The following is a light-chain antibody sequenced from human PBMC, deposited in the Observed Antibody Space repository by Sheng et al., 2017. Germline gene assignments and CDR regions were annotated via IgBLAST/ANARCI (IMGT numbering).Light chain of an antibody. CDR1: QSLSNN. V-gene: IGKV3-15*01. J-gene: IGKJ1*01. CDR2: CAS. CDR3: QQYNNWPRT. Sequence: EILMTQSPATLSASPGERATLSCRASQSLSNNLAWYQQKPGQAPRLLISCASTRATGIPARFSGSGSGTEFTLTISSLQSEDFAVYYCQQYNNWPRTFGQGTKVEIK.